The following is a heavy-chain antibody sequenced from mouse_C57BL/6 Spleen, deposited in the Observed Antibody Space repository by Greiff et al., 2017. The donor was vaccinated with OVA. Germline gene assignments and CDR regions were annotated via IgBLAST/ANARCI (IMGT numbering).Heavy chain of an antibody. CDR1: GYAFSSYW. CDR3: ARWRDDGSSLDY. Sequence: QVQLKQSGAELVKPGASVKISCKASGYAFSSYWMNWVKQRPGQGLEWIGQIYPGDGDTNYNGKFKGKATLTADKSSSTAYMQLSSLTSEDSAVYFCARWRDDGSSLDYWGQGTTLTVSS. D-gene: IGHD1-1*01. J-gene: IGHJ2*01. V-gene: IGHV1-80*01. CDR2: IYPGDGDT.